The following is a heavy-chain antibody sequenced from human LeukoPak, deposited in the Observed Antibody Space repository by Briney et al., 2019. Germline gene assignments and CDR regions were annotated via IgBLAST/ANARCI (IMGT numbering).Heavy chain of an antibody. D-gene: IGHD7-27*01. CDR3: ATTGVRSPNKMDF. V-gene: IGHV1-18*01. CDR1: GYTFTGYG. CDR2: ISHYLGST. J-gene: IGHJ4*02. Sequence: GASVKVSCKTSGYTFTGYGLTWVRQPPGQGLEGLGWISHYLGSTKSANKIEGRVVMTTDTSTTTAYMQLRSLRSDDTAIYYCATTGVRSPNKMDFWGQGTLVAVSS.